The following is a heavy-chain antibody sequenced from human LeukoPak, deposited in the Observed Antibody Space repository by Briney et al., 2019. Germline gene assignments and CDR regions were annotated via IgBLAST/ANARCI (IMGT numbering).Heavy chain of an antibody. D-gene: IGHD6-13*01. Sequence: QTLSLTCAISGDSVSSNSAAWNWIRQSPSRGLEWLGRTYYRSKWYNDYAVSVKGRITINPDTSKNQFSLQLNSVTPEDTAVYYCAGSRTYSSSWQFDYWGQGTLVTVSS. CDR2: TYYRSKWYN. CDR1: GDSVSSNSAA. CDR3: AGSRTYSSSWQFDY. V-gene: IGHV6-1*01. J-gene: IGHJ4*02.